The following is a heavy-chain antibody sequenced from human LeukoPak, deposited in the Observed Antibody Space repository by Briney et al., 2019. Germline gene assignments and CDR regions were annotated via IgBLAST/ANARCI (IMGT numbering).Heavy chain of an antibody. J-gene: IGHJ3*02. CDR3: ARDFGSSDAFDI. CDR1: GFTFSSYS. Sequence: PGGSLRLSCAASGFTFSSYSMNWVRQAPGKGLEWVSSISSSSSYIYYADSVKGRFTISRDNAKNSLYLQMNSLRAEDTAVYYCARDFGSSDAFDIWGQGTMVTVSS. D-gene: IGHD6-13*01. V-gene: IGHV3-21*01. CDR2: ISSSSSYI.